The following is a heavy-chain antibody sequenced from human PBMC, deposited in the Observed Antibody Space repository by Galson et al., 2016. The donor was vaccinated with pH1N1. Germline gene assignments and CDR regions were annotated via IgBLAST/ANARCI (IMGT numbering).Heavy chain of an antibody. D-gene: IGHD5-18*01. CDR1: GGTFTSYT. CDR3: ARARGHAAMDPFDF. Sequence: CKASGGTFTSYTITWVRQAPGQGLEWMGRMIPILGLSNYAQKFQGRVTITADKSRSTAYMELSSLKSEDTAVYFCARARGHAAMDPFDFWGQGTLVTVSS. V-gene: IGHV1-69*02. J-gene: IGHJ4*02. CDR2: MIPILGLS.